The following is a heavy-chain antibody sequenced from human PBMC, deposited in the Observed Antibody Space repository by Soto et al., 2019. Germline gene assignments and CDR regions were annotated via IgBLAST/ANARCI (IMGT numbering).Heavy chain of an antibody. CDR3: LRGKDKDDSSVWHH. D-gene: IGHD6-25*01. Sequence: QLRLQESGPGLVEPSQTLSLICSVSDDSMRSGGYYWTWIRQLPGKGLQWIGFIHYSGATLYSPPLKSRVSISMQMPNTQFSSRLGSVTAADTAIYYCLRGKDKDDSSVWHHWGQGTPVTVSS. CDR2: IHYSGAT. V-gene: IGHV4-31*03. CDR1: DDSMRSGGYY. J-gene: IGHJ5*02.